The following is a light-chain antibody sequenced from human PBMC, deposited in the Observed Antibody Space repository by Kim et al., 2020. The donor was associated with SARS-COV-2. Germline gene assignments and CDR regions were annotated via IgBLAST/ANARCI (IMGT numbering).Light chain of an antibody. J-gene: IGKJ5*01. CDR2: AAS. CDR3: QQRSDGIT. Sequence: EIVLTQSPATLSLSPGERATLSCRASQSVSTFLAWYQQLPGQAPRLLIYAASTRATGVPARFSGSGSGTDFTLTISSLEPEDFAIYYCQQRSDGITFGQGTRLEIK. CDR1: QSVSTF. V-gene: IGKV3-11*01.